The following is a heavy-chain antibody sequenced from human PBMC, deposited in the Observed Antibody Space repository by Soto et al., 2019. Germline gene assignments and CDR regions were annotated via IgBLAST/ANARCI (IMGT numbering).Heavy chain of an antibody. D-gene: IGHD4-17*01. CDR2: IYHSGST. CDR3: ARGMTTVTTFDY. J-gene: IGHJ4*02. CDR1: GGSISSGGYS. Sequence: PSETLSLTCAVSGGSISSGGYSCNWIRQPPGKGLEWIGYIYHSGSTYYNLSLKSRVTISVDRSKNQFSLKLSSVTAADTAVYYCARGMTTVTTFDYWGQGTLVTVSS. V-gene: IGHV4-30-2*01.